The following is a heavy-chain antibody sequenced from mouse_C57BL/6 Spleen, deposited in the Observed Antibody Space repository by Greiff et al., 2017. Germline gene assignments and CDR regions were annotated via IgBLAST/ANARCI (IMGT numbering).Heavy chain of an antibody. J-gene: IGHJ3*01. CDR1: GYTFTSYW. CDR2: IDPSDSYT. CDR3: ARITTERGFAY. D-gene: IGHD1-1*01. Sequence: VQLQQPGAELVKPGASVKLSCKASGYTFTSYWMQWVKQRPGQGLEWIGEIDPSDSYTNYNQKFKGKATLTVDTSSSTAYMQLSSLTSEDSAVYYCARITTERGFAYWGQGTLVTVSA. V-gene: IGHV1-50*01.